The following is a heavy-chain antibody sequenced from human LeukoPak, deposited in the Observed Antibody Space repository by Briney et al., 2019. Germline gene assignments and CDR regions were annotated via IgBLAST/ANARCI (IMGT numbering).Heavy chain of an antibody. CDR1: GYTFTRYY. CDR3: ATSFRAVNWFDP. J-gene: IGHJ5*02. Sequence: GASVKVSCTASGYTFTRYYMNWVRQAPGQGLEWMGIINPSGGSTNYAQKFQGRVTMTRDTSTSTIYMEVSSLRSEDTAVYYCATSFRAVNWFDPWGQGTLVTV. V-gene: IGHV1-46*01. CDR2: INPSGGST. D-gene: IGHD3-10*01.